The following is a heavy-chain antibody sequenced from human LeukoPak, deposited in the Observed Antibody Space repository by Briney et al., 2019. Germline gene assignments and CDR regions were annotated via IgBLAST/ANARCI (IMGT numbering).Heavy chain of an antibody. V-gene: IGHV4-59*12. D-gene: IGHD5-18*01. J-gene: IGHJ6*03. CDR3: ARGRAGRGYSYVIYYYYYMDV. Sequence: SETLSLTCTVSGGSLSSFYWSWGWQRPGKGVEWVWHIYFSGSTNYNPTLNSRVTISVDRSRNQFPLKLSSVTAADTAVHYCARGRAGRGYSYVIYYYYYMDVWGKGTTVTVSS. CDR2: IYFSGST. CDR1: GGSLSSFY.